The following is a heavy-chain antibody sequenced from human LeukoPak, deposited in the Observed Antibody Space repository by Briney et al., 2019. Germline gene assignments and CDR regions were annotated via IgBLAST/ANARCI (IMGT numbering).Heavy chain of an antibody. CDR1: GYTFTGYH. D-gene: IGHD3-10*01. J-gene: IGHJ5*02. V-gene: IGHV1-2*02. CDR2: INLNSGGT. CDR3: AREYSGSPNWFDP. Sequence: ASVKVSCKASGYTFTGYHVHWVRHSPGQGLEWIWWINLNSGGTNYAQKFQGRVTMTRDTYISTAYMELSRLRYDDTAVYYCAREYSGSPNWFDPWGQGTLVTVSS.